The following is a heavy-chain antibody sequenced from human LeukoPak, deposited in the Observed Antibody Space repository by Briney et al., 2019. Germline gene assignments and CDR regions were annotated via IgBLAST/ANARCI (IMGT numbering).Heavy chain of an antibody. V-gene: IGHV4-34*01. CDR3: ARFYYCDGSPSTDAFDI. D-gene: IGHD3-10*01. CDR2: INHSGST. J-gene: IGHJ3*02. Sequence: PSETLSLTCAVYGGSFSGYYWSWIRQPPGKGLEWIGEINHSGSTNYNPSLKSRVTISVATSKNQFSLKLSSVTAADTAVYYCARFYYCDGSPSTDAFDIWGQGTMVTVSS. CDR1: GGSFSGYY.